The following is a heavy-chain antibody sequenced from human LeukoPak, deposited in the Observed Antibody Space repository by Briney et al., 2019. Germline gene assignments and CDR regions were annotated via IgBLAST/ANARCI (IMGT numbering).Heavy chain of an antibody. V-gene: IGHV4-4*02. D-gene: IGHD1-26*01. J-gene: IGHJ4*02. CDR3: SRESGPFSPFGF. Sequence: TSETLSLTCGVSGGSISGTNWWSWVRQPPGQGLEWIGEISLRGLTNYNPSLRSRLTMSLDKSKNQVSLNLTSVTAADTVVYYCSRESGPFSPFGFWGQGTLVSVHS. CDR1: GGSISGTNW. CDR2: ISLRGLT.